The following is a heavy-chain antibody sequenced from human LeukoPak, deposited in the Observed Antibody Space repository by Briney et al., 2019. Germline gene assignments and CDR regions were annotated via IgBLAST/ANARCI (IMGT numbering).Heavy chain of an antibody. V-gene: IGHV1-69*06. CDR1: GGTFSSYA. Sequence: SVNVSCKASGGTFSSYAISWVRQAPGQGLEWMGRIIPIFGTANYAQKFQGRVTITADKSTSTAYMELSSLRSEDTAVYYCARDETYGAPGDIWGQGTMVTVSS. CDR2: IIPIFGTA. CDR3: ARDETYGAPGDI. J-gene: IGHJ3*02. D-gene: IGHD4-17*01.